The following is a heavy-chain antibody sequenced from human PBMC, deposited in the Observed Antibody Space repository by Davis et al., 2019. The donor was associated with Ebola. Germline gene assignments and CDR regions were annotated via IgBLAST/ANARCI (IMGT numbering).Heavy chain of an antibody. Sequence: GESLKISCAASGFTFKNYAMSWVRQSAGKGLEWVSGISGSGGSTDYADSVRGRFTVSRDNSKKTLYLQMNSLRAEDTAVYYCAKSGLSFGVVKYHYGMDVWGKGTTVTVSS. CDR2: ISGSGGST. CDR3: AKSGLSFGVVKYHYGMDV. V-gene: IGHV3-23*01. J-gene: IGHJ6*04. CDR1: GFTFKNYA. D-gene: IGHD3-3*01.